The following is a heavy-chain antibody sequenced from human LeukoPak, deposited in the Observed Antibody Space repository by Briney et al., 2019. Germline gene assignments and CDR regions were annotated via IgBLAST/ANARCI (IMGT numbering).Heavy chain of an antibody. J-gene: IGHJ4*01. Sequence: GGSLRLSCAASGFTFSSYVMSWVRQAPGKGLEWVSAISGSGATTYYADSVKGRFTISRDNSKNTLYPHMNSLRAEDTAVYYCAKRVSGTTFYWGQEPWSPSPQ. V-gene: IGHV3-23*01. CDR2: ISGSGATT. CDR3: AKRVSGTTFY. CDR1: GFTFSSYV. D-gene: IGHD1-1*01.